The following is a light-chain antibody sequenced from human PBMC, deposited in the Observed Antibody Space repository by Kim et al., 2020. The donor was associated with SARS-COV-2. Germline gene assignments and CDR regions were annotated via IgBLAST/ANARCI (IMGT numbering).Light chain of an antibody. CDR2: SAS. CDR3: QHHNNGRPYT. J-gene: IGKJ2*01. Sequence: EIEMTQSPATPPAPPGESAPPPCRASQTVGSHFAWYQQKPGQAPRLPSCSASTRATGIPPRFRGSGSGTEFTLTISSLQSEDSAIYYCQHHNNGRPYTFGQGTKLEI. V-gene: IGKV3-15*01. CDR1: QTVGSH.